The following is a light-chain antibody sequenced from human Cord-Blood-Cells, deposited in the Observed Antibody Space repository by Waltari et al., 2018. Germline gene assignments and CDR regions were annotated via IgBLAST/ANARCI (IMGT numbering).Light chain of an antibody. V-gene: IGKV4-1*01. CDR3: QQYYSTPYT. Sequence: DIVMTQSPDTLAVSLGERAPINCKSSQSVLYSSNNKNYLAWYQQTPGQNPKLLLYWASTRESGVPDRFSGSGSGTEFSLTICIMQAEDVAVYYCQQYYSTPYTFGQGTKLEIK. J-gene: IGKJ2*01. CDR1: QSVLYSSNNKNY. CDR2: WAS.